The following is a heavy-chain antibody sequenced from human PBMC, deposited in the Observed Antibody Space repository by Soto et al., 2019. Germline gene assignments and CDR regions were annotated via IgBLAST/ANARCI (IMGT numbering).Heavy chain of an antibody. Sequence: QVQLQESGPGLVKPSETLSLTCTVSGGSVSSGSYYWSWIRQPPGKGLEWIGYIYYRGSTNYNPSLQRRVPMSVGTSQNHVALPLSSVTAADTAVYYCARDRGYYDSSGSPGDYYYYGMDVWGQGTTVTVSS. CDR2: IYYRGST. J-gene: IGHJ6*02. D-gene: IGHD3-22*01. CDR3: ARDRGYYDSSGSPGDYYYYGMDV. CDR1: GGSVSSGSYY. V-gene: IGHV4-61*01.